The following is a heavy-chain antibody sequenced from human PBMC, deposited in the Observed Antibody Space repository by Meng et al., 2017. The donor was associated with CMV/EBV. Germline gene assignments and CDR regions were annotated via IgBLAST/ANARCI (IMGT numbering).Heavy chain of an antibody. CDR2: IKSKTDGGTT. J-gene: IGHJ5*02. CDR3: TTDFILMVYDAVDWA. CDR1: GFTFSNAW. V-gene: IGHV3-15*01. D-gene: IGHD2-8*01. Sequence: GGSLRLSCAASGFTFSNAWMSRVRQAPGKGLEWVGRIKSKTDGGTTDYAAPVKGRFTISRDDSKNTLYLQMNSLKTEDTAVYYCTTDFILMVYDAVDWAWGQGTLVTVSS.